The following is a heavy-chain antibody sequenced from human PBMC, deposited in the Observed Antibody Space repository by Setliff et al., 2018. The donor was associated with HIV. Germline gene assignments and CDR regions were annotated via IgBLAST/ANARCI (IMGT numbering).Heavy chain of an antibody. D-gene: IGHD3-22*01. J-gene: IGHJ5*02. CDR1: GGTFSSYA. Sequence: SVKVSCKASGGTFSSYAISWVRQAPGQGLEWMGGIIPILGIANYAQKFQCRVTITADESTSTAYMELSSLRSEDTAVYYCARSDYYDSSGYSWFDPWGQGTLVTVSS. V-gene: IGHV1-69*10. CDR3: ARSDYYDSSGYSWFDP. CDR2: IIPILGIA.